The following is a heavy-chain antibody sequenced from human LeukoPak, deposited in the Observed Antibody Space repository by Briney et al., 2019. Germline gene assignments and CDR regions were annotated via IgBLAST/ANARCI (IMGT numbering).Heavy chain of an antibody. CDR1: GFSFSSYG. Sequence: GGSLRLSCAASGFSFSSYGMHWVRQAPGKGLEWMAFIRYDGTNKYYTDSVKGRFTISRDNSKHTLDLQMNSLRAEDTAVYYCARNWGWFDYWGQGILVTVSS. V-gene: IGHV3-30*02. D-gene: IGHD7-27*01. CDR3: ARNWGWFDY. CDR2: IRYDGTNK. J-gene: IGHJ4*02.